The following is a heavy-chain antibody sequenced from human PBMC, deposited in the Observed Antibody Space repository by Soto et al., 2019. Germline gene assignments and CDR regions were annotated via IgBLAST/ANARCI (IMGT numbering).Heavy chain of an antibody. Sequence: PGGSPRLSSAASGFTFSSYGMHWVRQAPGKGLEWVAVISYDGSNKYYADSVKGRFTISRDNSKNTLYLQMNSLRAEDTAVYYCAKDHSSSSIDYWGQGTLVTVSS. CDR2: ISYDGSNK. D-gene: IGHD6-6*01. V-gene: IGHV3-30*18. CDR3: AKDHSSSSIDY. CDR1: GFTFSSYG. J-gene: IGHJ4*02.